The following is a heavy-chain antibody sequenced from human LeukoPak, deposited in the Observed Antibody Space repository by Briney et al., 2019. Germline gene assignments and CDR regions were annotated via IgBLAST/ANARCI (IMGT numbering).Heavy chain of an antibody. J-gene: IGHJ3*02. Sequence: GESLRLSCVSSGFTFSRYGIHWVRQDPGKGLEWVSFIQTDGSSKYYSDSVKGRFTISRDNAKNSLYLQMNSLRAEDTAVYYCARDPPYYYGSDDAFDIWGQGTMVTVSS. V-gene: IGHV3-30*02. CDR2: IQTDGSSK. D-gene: IGHD3-10*01. CDR1: GFTFSRYG. CDR3: ARDPPYYYGSDDAFDI.